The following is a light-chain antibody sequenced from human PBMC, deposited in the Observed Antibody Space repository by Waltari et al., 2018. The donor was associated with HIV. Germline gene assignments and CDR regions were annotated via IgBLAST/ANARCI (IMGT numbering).Light chain of an antibody. CDR1: RPNIASNT. J-gene: IGLJ2*01. Sequence: QSVLTQPPSASGTPGQRLTISCSGHRPNIASNTTNWYHPLPGTAPKLLIYWNNQRPSGVPVRFSGSKSGTSASLAISGLQSEDEADYYCATWDDSLNGDVVFGGGTKLTVL. V-gene: IGLV1-44*01. CDR3: ATWDDSLNGDVV. CDR2: WNN.